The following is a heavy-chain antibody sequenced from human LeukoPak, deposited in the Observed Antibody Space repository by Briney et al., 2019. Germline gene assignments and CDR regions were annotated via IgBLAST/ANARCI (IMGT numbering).Heavy chain of an antibody. CDR3: AKDKGSGSYGFYYYGMDV. Sequence: GGSLRLSCAASGFTFSSYAMTWVRQAPGKGLEWVSGISGSGDSTVYADSVKGRFTISRDNSKNTLYLQVHSLRAEDTAVYYCAKDKGSGSYGFYYYGMDVRGQGTTVTVSS. CDR2: ISGSGDST. D-gene: IGHD3-10*01. CDR1: GFTFSSYA. J-gene: IGHJ6*02. V-gene: IGHV3-23*01.